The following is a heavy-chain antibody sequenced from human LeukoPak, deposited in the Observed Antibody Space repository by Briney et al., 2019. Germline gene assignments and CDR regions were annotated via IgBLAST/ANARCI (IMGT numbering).Heavy chain of an antibody. J-gene: IGHJ5*02. CDR2: INAGNGNT. Sequence: ASVKVSCKASGYTFTSYAMHWVRQAPGQRLEWMGWINAGNGNTKYSQKFQGRVTITRDTSASTAYMELSSLRSEDTAVYYCARDLERSIVVVVAATGVWFDPWGQGTLVTVSS. CDR1: GYTFTSYA. CDR3: ARDLERSIVVVVAATGVWFDP. V-gene: IGHV1-3*01. D-gene: IGHD2-15*01.